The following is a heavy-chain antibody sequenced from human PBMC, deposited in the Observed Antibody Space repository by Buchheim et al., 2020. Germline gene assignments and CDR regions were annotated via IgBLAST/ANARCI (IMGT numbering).Heavy chain of an antibody. CDR1: GFTFSSHW. Sequence: EVQLVESGGGLVQPGGSLRLSCAASGFTFSSHWMSWVRQAPGKGLEWVANIKQDGSEKYYVDSVKGRFTISRDNAKNSLYLQMNSLRAEDTAVYYCARRGWEANFQHWGQGTL. V-gene: IGHV3-7*01. CDR2: IKQDGSEK. D-gene: IGHD1-26*01. J-gene: IGHJ1*01. CDR3: ARRGWEANFQH.